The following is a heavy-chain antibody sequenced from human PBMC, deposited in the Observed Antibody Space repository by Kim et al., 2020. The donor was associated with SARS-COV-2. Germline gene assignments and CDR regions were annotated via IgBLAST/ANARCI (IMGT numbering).Heavy chain of an antibody. CDR2: ITPIFGRT. CDR1: GGTFRSYG. Sequence: VKVSCKAPGGTFRSYGISWMRQAPGQGLEWMGGITPIFGRTDYAQKLQGRVTITADASTTTAYMELTSLTFEDTAVYYCARDRLTSSASPDYWGQGTLVTVSS. J-gene: IGHJ4*02. CDR3: ARDRLTSSASPDY. D-gene: IGHD3-22*01. V-gene: IGHV1-69*01.